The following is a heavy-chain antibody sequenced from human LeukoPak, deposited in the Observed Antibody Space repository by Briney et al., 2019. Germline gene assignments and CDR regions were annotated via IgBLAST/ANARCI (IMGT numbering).Heavy chain of an antibody. CDR2: TYYRSKWYN. CDR3: TRGYCSGTSCYAEFDP. D-gene: IGHD2-15*01. V-gene: IGHV6-1*01. J-gene: IGHJ5*02. CDR1: GVSVSSNSAA. Sequence: SQTLSLTCAISGVSVSSNSAAWNWIRQSPSRGLEWLGRTYYRSKWYNDYAASVKSRITINTDTSKNQFSLHLNSVTPDDTAVYYCTRGYCSGTSCYAEFDPWGQGSLVTVSS.